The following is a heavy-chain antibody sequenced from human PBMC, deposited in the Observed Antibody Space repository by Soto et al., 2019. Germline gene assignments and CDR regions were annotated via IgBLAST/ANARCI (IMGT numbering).Heavy chain of an antibody. CDR2: ISGSGGST. V-gene: IGHV3-23*01. CDR1: GFTFSSYA. D-gene: IGHD3-3*01. Sequence: EVQLLESGGGLVQPGGSLRLSCAASGFTFSSYAMSWVRQAPGKGLEWVSAISGSGGSTYYADSVKGRFTISRDNSKNTLYLQMNSLRAEDTAVYYCATAAEEDSQGEWLFRYDYWGQGTLVTVSS. J-gene: IGHJ4*02. CDR3: ATAAEEDSQGEWLFRYDY.